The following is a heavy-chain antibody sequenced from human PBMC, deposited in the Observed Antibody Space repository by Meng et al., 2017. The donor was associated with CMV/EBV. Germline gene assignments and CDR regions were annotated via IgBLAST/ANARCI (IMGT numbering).Heavy chain of an antibody. CDR3: AGSRPGGGACDY. V-gene: IGHV4-4*07. CDR1: GASIKNSN. D-gene: IGHD3-16*01. Sequence: QVSYQESGPGLVKPSETPSLPCIVSGASIKNSNWNWVRQPAGQGLEWIGLIQVIGHTVYNPSLKSRVTVSLDASKSQFSLTLNSVTAADTATYYCAGSRPGGGACDYWGQGILVTVSS. CDR2: IQVIGHT. J-gene: IGHJ4*02.